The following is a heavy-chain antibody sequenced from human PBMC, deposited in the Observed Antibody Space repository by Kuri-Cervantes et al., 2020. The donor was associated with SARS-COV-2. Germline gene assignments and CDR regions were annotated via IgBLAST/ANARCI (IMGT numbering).Heavy chain of an antibody. D-gene: IGHD1-26*01. Sequence: ASVKVSCKASGYTFTSYGISWVRQAPGQGLEWMGWISAYNGNTNYAQKLQGRVTITRDTPASTAYMELSSLRSEDTAVYYCARGLGIVGATESPGMDVWGQGTTVTVSS. CDR2: ISAYNGNT. CDR3: ARGLGIVGATESPGMDV. J-gene: IGHJ6*02. CDR1: GYTFTSYG. V-gene: IGHV1-18*01.